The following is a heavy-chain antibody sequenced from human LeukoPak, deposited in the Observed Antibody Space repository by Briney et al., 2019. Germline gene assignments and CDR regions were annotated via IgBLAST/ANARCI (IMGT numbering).Heavy chain of an antibody. CDR3: ARVGPETAFDY. D-gene: IGHD1-14*01. CDR1: GFTFSSYN. J-gene: IGHJ4*02. V-gene: IGHV3-48*01. CDR2: ISDSSTTI. Sequence: GGSLRLSCAASGFTFSSYNMNWVRQAPGKGLEWVSYISDSSTTIYYADSVKGRFTISRDNSKNTLYLQMASLRGEDMAVYYCARVGPETAFDYWGQGTLVTVSS.